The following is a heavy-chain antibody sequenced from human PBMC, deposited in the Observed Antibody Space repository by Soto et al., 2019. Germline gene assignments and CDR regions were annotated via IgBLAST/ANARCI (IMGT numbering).Heavy chain of an antibody. D-gene: IGHD2-2*01. J-gene: IGHJ3*02. Sequence: PGGPRRLSCAASGFTFNKYWMTGIRQTPGNGLEWVANIKRDGSEKHYVDSVKGRFIISRDNAMNSLYLQMNSLRAEDTGVYYCAGDTKAAAFDIWGQGTTVTVSS. CDR3: AGDTKAAAFDI. CDR2: IKRDGSEK. V-gene: IGHV3-7*01. CDR1: GFTFNKYW.